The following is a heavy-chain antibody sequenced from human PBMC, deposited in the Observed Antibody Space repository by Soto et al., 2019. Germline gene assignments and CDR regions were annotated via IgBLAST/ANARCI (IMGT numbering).Heavy chain of an antibody. J-gene: IGHJ4*02. CDR3: AILRYDETQALDY. D-gene: IGHD3-22*01. V-gene: IGHV1-2*02. CDR2: INTRSGDT. Sequence: ASVKVSCKASGYTFSAYFINWVRQAPGQGLEWLGWINTRSGDTKYAQKFQGRVTLTRDTSVRTAYLELSSLRSDDTAVYHCAILRYDETQALDYWGQGPLVTVSS. CDR1: GYTFSAYF.